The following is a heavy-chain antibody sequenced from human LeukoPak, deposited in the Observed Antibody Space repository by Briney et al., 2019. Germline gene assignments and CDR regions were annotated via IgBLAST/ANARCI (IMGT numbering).Heavy chain of an antibody. V-gene: IGHV3-64*01. CDR3: ARWGPKGAAGYGN. D-gene: IGHD6-13*01. CDR1: GFTFSTHA. CDR2: ISSDGTII. Sequence: GGSLRLSCVASGFTFSTHAMHWVRQAPGKGLEYVSAISSDGTIIYYANSVKGRFTISRDNSKNTLYLQMSSLGAEDMAVYYCARWGPKGAAGYGNWGQGTRVTVSS. J-gene: IGHJ4*02.